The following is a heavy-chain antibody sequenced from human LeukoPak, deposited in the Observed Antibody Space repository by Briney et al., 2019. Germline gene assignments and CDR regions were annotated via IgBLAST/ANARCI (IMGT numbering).Heavy chain of an antibody. Sequence: PGRSLRLSCAASGFTFSSYGMHWVRQAPGKGLEWVAVISYDGSNKYYADSVKGRFTISRDNSKNTLYLQMNSLRAEDTAVYYCAKEEGCTGGSCRYYYGMDVWGQGTTVTVSS. CDR1: GFTFSSYG. V-gene: IGHV3-30*18. D-gene: IGHD2-15*01. CDR3: AKEEGCTGGSCRYYYGMDV. CDR2: ISYDGSNK. J-gene: IGHJ6*02.